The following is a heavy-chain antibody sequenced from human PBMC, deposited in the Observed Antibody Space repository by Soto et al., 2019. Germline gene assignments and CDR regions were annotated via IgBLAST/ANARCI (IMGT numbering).Heavy chain of an antibody. CDR1: GFSLSSNGVG. J-gene: IGHJ4*02. CDR2: IYWDDDK. Sequence: QITSKESGPTLVKPTQTLTLTCTFSGFSLSSNGVGVGWIRQPPGKALEWLALIYWDDDKRYSPSLKSRLTITKDTSKNQVVLTLTKLDTVDTATYYCARGGWTTYYSPFFDYWGQGTLVTVSS. CDR3: ARGGWTTYYSPFFDY. V-gene: IGHV2-5*02. D-gene: IGHD3-10*01.